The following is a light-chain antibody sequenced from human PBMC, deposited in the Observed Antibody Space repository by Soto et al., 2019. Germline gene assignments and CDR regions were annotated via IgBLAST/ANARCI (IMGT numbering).Light chain of an antibody. CDR2: KAS. J-gene: IGKJ1*01. CDR3: QQYYSYSRK. V-gene: IGKV1-5*03. CDR1: QSVRSW. Sequence: DIQITHSPSTLSASVVDRVTITFLASQSVRSWLAWYQQKPGRAPKLLIYKASSLESGVPSRFSGSGSGSGFTLTISSLQPDDLATYYCQQYYSYSRKFGQGTKVDIK.